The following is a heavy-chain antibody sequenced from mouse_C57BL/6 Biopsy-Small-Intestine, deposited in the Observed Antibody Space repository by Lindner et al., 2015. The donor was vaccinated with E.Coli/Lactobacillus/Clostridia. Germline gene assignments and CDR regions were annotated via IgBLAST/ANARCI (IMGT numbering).Heavy chain of an antibody. J-gene: IGHJ3*01. V-gene: IGHV1-82*01. CDR3: AKSGDGYYVGFAY. D-gene: IGHD2-3*01. Sequence: VQLQESGAELVKPGASVKLSCKASGYTFTEYTIHWVKQRPGKGLEWIGRIYPGDGDTNYNGKFKGKATLTADKSSSTAYMQLSSLTSEDSAVYFCAKSGDGYYVGFAYWGQGTLVTVSA. CDR1: GYTFTEYT. CDR2: IYPGDGDT.